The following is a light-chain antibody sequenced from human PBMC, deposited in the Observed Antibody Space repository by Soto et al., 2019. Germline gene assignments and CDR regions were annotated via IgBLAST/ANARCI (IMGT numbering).Light chain of an antibody. Sequence: EIVLTQSPGTLSLSPGERATLSCRASQSVSSSYLAWYQQKPGQAPRLLIYGASSRATGIPDSFSVSGSGTDFTLTISRLEPEDFAVYYCQQYGSSPRYTFGQGTKLEIK. J-gene: IGKJ2*01. CDR1: QSVSSSY. CDR2: GAS. V-gene: IGKV3-20*01. CDR3: QQYGSSPRYT.